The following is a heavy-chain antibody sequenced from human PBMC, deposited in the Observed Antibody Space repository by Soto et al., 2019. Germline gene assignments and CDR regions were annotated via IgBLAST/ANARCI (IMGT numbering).Heavy chain of an antibody. J-gene: IGHJ6*03. Sequence: ASVKVSCKASGYTFTSYGISWVRQAPGQGLEWMGWISAYNGNTNYAQKLQGRVTMTTDTSTSTAYMELRSLRSDDTAVYYCARDAVVPAAIFRDYYYYMDVWGKGTTVTVSS. D-gene: IGHD2-2*02. V-gene: IGHV1-18*01. CDR3: ARDAVVPAAIFRDYYYYMDV. CDR1: GYTFTSYG. CDR2: ISAYNGNT.